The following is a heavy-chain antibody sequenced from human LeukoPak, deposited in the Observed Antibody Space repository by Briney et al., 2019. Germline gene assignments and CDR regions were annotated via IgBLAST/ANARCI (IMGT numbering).Heavy chain of an antibody. CDR3: ARDSGFWSGYYTVDY. Sequence: SETLSLTCTVSGGSISSSSYYWGWIRQPPGKGLEWIGSIYYSGSTYYNPSLKSRVTIPVDTSKNQFSLKLSSVTAADTAVYYCARDSGFWSGYYTVDYWGQGTLVTVSS. D-gene: IGHD3-3*01. J-gene: IGHJ4*02. CDR2: IYYSGST. V-gene: IGHV4-39*07. CDR1: GGSISSSSYY.